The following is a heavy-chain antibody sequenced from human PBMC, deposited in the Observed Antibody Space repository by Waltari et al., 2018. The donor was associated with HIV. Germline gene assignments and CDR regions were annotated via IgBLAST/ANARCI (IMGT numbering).Heavy chain of an antibody. D-gene: IGHD3-3*01. CDR2: ISHSGTT. Sequence: QVQLQESGPGLVKPSETLSLTCSVSDYSITSCYYWGWIRQSPGRGLEWIGSISHSGTTVYSPSLKSRITLFRNTSKNQFFLKLTSATAADTAVYYCASTYYDLLEGWYFDFWGQGRLVTVSS. CDR1: DYSITSCYY. J-gene: IGHJ4*02. CDR3: ASTYYDLLEGWYFDF. V-gene: IGHV4-38-2*02.